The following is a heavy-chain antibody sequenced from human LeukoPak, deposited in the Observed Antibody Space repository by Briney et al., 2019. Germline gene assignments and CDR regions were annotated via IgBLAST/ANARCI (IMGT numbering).Heavy chain of an antibody. J-gene: IGHJ4*02. CDR2: ISYDGSNK. D-gene: IGHD4-11*01. V-gene: IGHV3-30*03. CDR3: ARDLGDYSNY. Sequence: GGSLRLSCAASGFTFSSYGMHWVRQAPGKGLEWVAFISYDGSNKYYADSVKGRFTISRDNSKNTLYLQMNSLRAEDTAVYYCARDLGDYSNYWGQGTLVTVSS. CDR1: GFTFSSYG.